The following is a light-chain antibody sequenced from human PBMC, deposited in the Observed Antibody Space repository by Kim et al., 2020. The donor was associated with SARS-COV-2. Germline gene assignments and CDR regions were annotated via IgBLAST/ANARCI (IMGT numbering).Light chain of an antibody. CDR2: KDS. J-gene: IGLJ3*02. V-gene: IGLV3-25*03. CDR1: ALPKQY. Sequence: SYELTQPPSVSVSPGQTARITCSGDALPKQYAYWYQQKPGQAPVLVIYKDSERPSGIPERFSGSSSGTTVTLTISGVQAEDEADYYCQSADSSDWVFSGG. CDR3: QSADSSDWV.